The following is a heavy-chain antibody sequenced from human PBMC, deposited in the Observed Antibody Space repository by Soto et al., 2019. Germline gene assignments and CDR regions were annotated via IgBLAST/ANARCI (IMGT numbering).Heavy chain of an antibody. CDR3: ATSNWFDP. Sequence: QLQLQESGPGLVKPSETLSLTCTVSGGSISSRGYYWGWIRQPPGKGLEWIGTIYYSGSTYYNPSIKLRVTISVDTSKHQFSLKLSSVPAAGTAVYYCATSNWFDPWGQGTLVTVSS. CDR2: IYYSGST. J-gene: IGHJ5*02. V-gene: IGHV4-39*01. CDR1: GGSISSRGYY.